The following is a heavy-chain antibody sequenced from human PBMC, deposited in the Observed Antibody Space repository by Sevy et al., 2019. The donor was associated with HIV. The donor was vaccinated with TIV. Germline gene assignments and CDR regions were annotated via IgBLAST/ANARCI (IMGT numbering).Heavy chain of an antibody. V-gene: IGHV3-48*01. CDR3: VRTVSGTFRYDDY. D-gene: IGHD3-16*02. Sequence: GGSLRLSCAASGFMFNSYNMNWVRQAPGTGLEWLSYINSGSGAISYADSVKGRFTISRDNAKNSLYLQMNSLRAEDTAVYYCVRTVSGTFRYDDYWGQGTLVTVFS. CDR2: INSGSGAI. J-gene: IGHJ4*02. CDR1: GFMFNSYN.